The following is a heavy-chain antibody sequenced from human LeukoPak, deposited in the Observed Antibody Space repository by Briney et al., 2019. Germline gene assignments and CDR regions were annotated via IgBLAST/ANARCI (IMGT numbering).Heavy chain of an antibody. CDR1: GFTFSSYS. J-gene: IGHJ4*02. V-gene: IGHV3-21*01. D-gene: IGHD2-15*01. CDR3: AKPLTRTYLVVVAEGFDY. CDR2: ISSSSSYI. Sequence: PGGSLRLSCAASGFTFSSYSMNWVRQAPGKGLEWVSSISSSSSYIYYADSVKGRFTISRDNSKNTLYLQMNSLRAEDTAVYYCAKPLTRTYLVVVAEGFDYWGQGTLVTVSP.